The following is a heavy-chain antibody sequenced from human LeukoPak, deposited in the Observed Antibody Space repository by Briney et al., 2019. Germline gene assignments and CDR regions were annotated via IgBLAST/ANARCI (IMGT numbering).Heavy chain of an antibody. D-gene: IGHD1-1*01. CDR3: ARVTLDLWNAFDI. CDR1: GFTFSSYA. V-gene: IGHV4-34*01. Sequence: PGGSLRLSCAASGFTFSSYAMSWIRQPPGKGLEWIGEISQSGSTNYNPSLKSRVNISLDTSENQFSLKLSSVTAADTAIYYCARVTLDLWNAFDIWGQGTMVTVSS. CDR2: ISQSGST. J-gene: IGHJ3*02.